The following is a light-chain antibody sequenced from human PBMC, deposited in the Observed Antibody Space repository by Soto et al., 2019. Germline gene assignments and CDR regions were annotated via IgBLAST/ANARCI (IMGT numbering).Light chain of an antibody. CDR3: QQRSDWAFG. Sequence: EIVLTQSPDSLSLSPGERATLSCGSSQSIASYLAWYQQKPGQAPRLLIYDASKRATGIPDRFRGSGSGTVFTLTISSLEPEDFAVYYCQQRSDWAFGFGPGTRVDFK. CDR1: QSIASY. J-gene: IGKJ3*01. V-gene: IGKV3-11*01. CDR2: DAS.